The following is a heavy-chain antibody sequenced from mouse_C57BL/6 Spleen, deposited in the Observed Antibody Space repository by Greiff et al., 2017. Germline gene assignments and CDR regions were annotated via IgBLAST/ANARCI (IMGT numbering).Heavy chain of an antibody. CDR2: INPSNGGT. CDR1: GYTFTSYW. CDR3: ARSGIYYDYEDFDY. Sequence: VQLQQSGTELVKPGASVKLSCKASGYTFTSYWMHWVKQRPGQGLEWIGNINPSNGGTNYNEKFKSKATLTVDKSSSTAYMQLSSLTSEDSAVYYCARSGIYYDYEDFDYWGQGTTLTVSS. J-gene: IGHJ2*01. D-gene: IGHD2-4*01. V-gene: IGHV1-53*01.